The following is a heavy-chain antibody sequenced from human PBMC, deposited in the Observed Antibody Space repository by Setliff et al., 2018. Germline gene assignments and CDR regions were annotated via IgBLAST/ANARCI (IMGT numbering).Heavy chain of an antibody. D-gene: IGHD6-13*01. CDR1: GYTFTSYN. CDR2: INPSGGYT. V-gene: IGHV1-46*01. CDR3: ARDEGSSYLYGMDV. Sequence: ASVKVSCKTSGYTFTSYNINWVRQAPGQGLEWMGMINPSGGYTIYAQKFQGRVTMTRDTSTSTVYLELSSVTAADTAVYYCARDEGSSYLYGMDVWGQGTTVTVSS. J-gene: IGHJ6*02.